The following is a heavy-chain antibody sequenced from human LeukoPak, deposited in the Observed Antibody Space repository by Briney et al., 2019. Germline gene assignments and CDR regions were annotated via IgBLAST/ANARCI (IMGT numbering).Heavy chain of an antibody. D-gene: IGHD3-3*01. CDR3: AKDRNGPDFWSAFHY. CDR1: GFTFSSYG. CDR2: IRYDGSNK. Sequence: PGGSLRLSCAASGFTFSSYGMHWVRQAPGKGLEWVAFIRYDGSNKYYADSVKGRFTISRDNSKNTLYLQMNSLRAEDTAVYYCAKDRNGPDFWSAFHYWGQGTLVTASS. J-gene: IGHJ4*02. V-gene: IGHV3-30*02.